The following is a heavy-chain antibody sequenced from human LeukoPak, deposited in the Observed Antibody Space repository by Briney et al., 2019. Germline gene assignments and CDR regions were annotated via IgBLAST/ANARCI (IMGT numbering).Heavy chain of an antibody. D-gene: IGHD5-18*01. J-gene: IGHJ4*02. V-gene: IGHV4-59*08. CDR2: IYYSGST. Sequence: SETLSLTCTVSGGSISSYYWSWMRQPPGKGLEWIGYIYYSGSTNYNPSLKSRVTISVDTSKNQFSLKLSSVTAADTAVYYCARDRNQERGYSYGYFDYWGQGTLVTVSS. CDR1: GGSISSYY. CDR3: ARDRNQERGYSYGYFDY.